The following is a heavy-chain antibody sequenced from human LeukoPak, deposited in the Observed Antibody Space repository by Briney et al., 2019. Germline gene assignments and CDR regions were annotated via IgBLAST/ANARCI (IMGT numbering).Heavy chain of an antibody. V-gene: IGHV4-61*02. Sequence: PSETLSLTCSFSGGSIRSGSYYWSWLRPPAGKGLEWTRRLYTSERTTYGPSLRHRDTRSVDTSKNQFSLKLSSVTAADTAVYYCARAEDYYYYYGMDVWGQGTTVTVSS. CDR2: LYTSERT. CDR1: GGSIRSGSYY. J-gene: IGHJ6*02. CDR3: ARAEDYYYYYGMDV.